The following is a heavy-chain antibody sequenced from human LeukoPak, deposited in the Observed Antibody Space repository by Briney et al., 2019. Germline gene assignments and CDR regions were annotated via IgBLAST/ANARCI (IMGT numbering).Heavy chain of an antibody. Sequence: GGSLRLSCAASGFTFSSYAMHWVRQAPGKGLEWVAVISYDGSNKYYADSVKGRFTISRDNSKNTLYLQMNSLRAEDTAVYYCARERRAVAGYNWFDPWGQGTLVTVSS. CDR2: ISYDGSNK. V-gene: IGHV3-30*04. CDR1: GFTFSSYA. CDR3: ARERRAVAGYNWFDP. D-gene: IGHD6-19*01. J-gene: IGHJ5*02.